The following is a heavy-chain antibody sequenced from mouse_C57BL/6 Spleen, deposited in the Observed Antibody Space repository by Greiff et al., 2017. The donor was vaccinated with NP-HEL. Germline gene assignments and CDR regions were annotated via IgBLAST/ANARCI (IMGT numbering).Heavy chain of an antibody. V-gene: IGHV5-17*01. CDR3: ARTRYSYYYAMDY. CDR1: GFTFSDYG. CDR2: ISSGSSTI. Sequence: DVMLVESGGGLVKPGGSLKLSCAASGFTFSDYGMHWVRQAPEKGLEWVAYISSGSSTIYYADTVKGRFTISRDNATNTLFLQMTSLRSEDTAMYYCARTRYSYYYAMDYWGQGTSVTVSS. D-gene: IGHD2-12*01. J-gene: IGHJ4*01.